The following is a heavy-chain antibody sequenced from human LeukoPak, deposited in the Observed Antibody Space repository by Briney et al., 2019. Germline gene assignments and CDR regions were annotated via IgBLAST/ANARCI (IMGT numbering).Heavy chain of an antibody. CDR1: GFTFSSYE. CDR2: ISSSGSTI. Sequence: GGSLRLSCAASGFTFSSYEMNWVRQAPGKGLEWVSYISSSGSTIYYADSVKGRFTISRGNAKNSLYLQMNSLRAEDTAVYYCARAIYDYVWGSYRYNAFDIWGQGTMVTVSS. J-gene: IGHJ3*02. V-gene: IGHV3-48*03. CDR3: ARAIYDYVWGSYRYNAFDI. D-gene: IGHD3-16*02.